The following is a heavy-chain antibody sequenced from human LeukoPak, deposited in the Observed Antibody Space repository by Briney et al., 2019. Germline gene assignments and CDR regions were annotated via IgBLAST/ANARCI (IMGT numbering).Heavy chain of an antibody. Sequence: GESLKISREGSGHSFTNYWIGWVRQMPGKGLEWMGIIYPGDSETRYSPSFQGQVTISADKSISTAYLQWSSLKASDTAMYYCARRYCSGGSCYNFDYWGQGTLVTVSS. V-gene: IGHV5-51*01. CDR1: GHSFTNYW. CDR3: ARRYCSGGSCYNFDY. D-gene: IGHD2-15*01. J-gene: IGHJ4*02. CDR2: IYPGDSET.